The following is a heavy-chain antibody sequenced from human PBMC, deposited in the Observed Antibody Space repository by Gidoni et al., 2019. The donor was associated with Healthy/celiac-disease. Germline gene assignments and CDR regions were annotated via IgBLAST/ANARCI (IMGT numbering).Heavy chain of an antibody. D-gene: IGHD6-13*01. Sequence: EVQLLESGGGLVQPGGFMTLSCGDSGCTFSSYAMSWVRQAPGKGLEWVSAISGSGGSTDYADSVKGRFTISRDNSKNTLYLQMNSLRAEDTAVYYCAKDRARIAAAGTPDYWGQGTLVTVSS. CDR3: AKDRARIAAAGTPDY. CDR2: ISGSGGST. CDR1: GCTFSSYA. V-gene: IGHV3-23*01. J-gene: IGHJ4*02.